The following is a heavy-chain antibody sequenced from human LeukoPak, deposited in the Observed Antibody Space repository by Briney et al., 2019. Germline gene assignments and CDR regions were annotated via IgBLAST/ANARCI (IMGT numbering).Heavy chain of an antibody. V-gene: IGHV5-51*01. J-gene: IGHJ4*02. Sequence: ASVKISCKGSGYSFTSYWIGWVRQMPGKGLEWMGIIDPGDSDTRYRRSFQGEVTISADKAISTAYLQWSSLKAPDAAMYYCATTGQRGYNSNYDYWGQGTLVTVSS. CDR2: IDPGDSDT. D-gene: IGHD5-18*01. CDR1: GYSFTSYW. CDR3: ATTGQRGYNSNYDY.